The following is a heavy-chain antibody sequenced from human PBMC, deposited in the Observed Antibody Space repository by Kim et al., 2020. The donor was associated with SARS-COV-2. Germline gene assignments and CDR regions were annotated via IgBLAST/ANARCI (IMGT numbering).Heavy chain of an antibody. D-gene: IGHD2-2*02. Sequence: SETLSLTCAVYGGSFSGYHWSWIRQPPGKGLEWIGEIKHSGSTNYNPSLKSRVTMSVDTSKSQFSLKLRSVTAADTALYYCARGRAGVVPSPILGIGPHSDHYAMDVWGRGTTVTVSS. V-gene: IGHV4-34*01. CDR2: IKHSGST. CDR3: ARGRAGVVPSPILGIGPHSDHYAMDV. J-gene: IGHJ6*02. CDR1: GGSFSGYH.